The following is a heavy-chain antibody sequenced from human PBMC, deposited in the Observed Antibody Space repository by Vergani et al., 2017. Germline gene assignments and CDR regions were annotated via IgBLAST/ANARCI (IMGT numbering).Heavy chain of an antibody. CDR2: IYYSGST. D-gene: IGHD3-3*01. CDR1: GGSISSYY. J-gene: IGHJ6*02. CDR3: ARAPYYDFWSGYYPHYYGMDV. Sequence: QVQLQESGPGLVKPSETLSLTCTVSGGSISSYYWSWIRQPPGKGLEWIGDIYYSGSTNYNPSLKSLVTISVDTSKNQFSLKLSSVTAADTAVYYCARAPYYDFWSGYYPHYYGMDVWGQGTTVTVSS. V-gene: IGHV4-59*01.